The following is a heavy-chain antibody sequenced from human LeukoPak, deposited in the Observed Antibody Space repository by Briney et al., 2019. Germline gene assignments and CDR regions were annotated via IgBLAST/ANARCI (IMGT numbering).Heavy chain of an antibody. CDR1: GGSISSYY. V-gene: IGHV4-59*01. D-gene: IGHD3-22*01. J-gene: IGHJ4*02. CDR2: IYYSGST. CDR3: ARADLDSSGYYYSTNYYFDY. Sequence: PSETLSLTCTVSGGSISSYYWSWIRQPPGKGLEWIGYIYYSGSTNYNPSLKSRVTISVDTSKNQFSLKLSSVTAADTAVYYCARADLDSSGYYYSTNYYFDYWGQGTLVTVSS.